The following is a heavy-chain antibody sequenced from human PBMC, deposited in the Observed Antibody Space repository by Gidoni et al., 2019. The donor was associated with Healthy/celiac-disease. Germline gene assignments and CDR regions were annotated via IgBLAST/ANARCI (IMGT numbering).Heavy chain of an antibody. J-gene: IGHJ4*02. D-gene: IGHD3-22*01. V-gene: IGHV3-23*01. CDR2: ISGSGGST. CDR1: GFTFSSYA. Sequence: EVQLLESGGGLVQPGGSLRLSCAASGFTFSSYAMSWVRQAPGKGLGWVSAISGSGGSTYYADSVKGRFTISRDNSKNTLYLQMNSLRAEDTAVYYCAKPPYYYDSSAYWGQGTLVTVSS. CDR3: AKPPYYYDSSAY.